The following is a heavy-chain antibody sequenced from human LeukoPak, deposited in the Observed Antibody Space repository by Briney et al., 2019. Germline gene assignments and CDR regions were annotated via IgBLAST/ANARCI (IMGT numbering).Heavy chain of an antibody. CDR1: GYTFTSYG. Sequence: ASVKVSCKASGYTFTSYGISWVRQAPGQGLEWMGWISAYNGNTNYAQKLQGRVTMTTDTSTSTAYMELRSLRSDDTAVYYCSRPYYDSSAPPYDYWGQGTLVTVSS. V-gene: IGHV1-18*01. CDR3: SRPYYDSSAPPYDY. CDR2: ISAYNGNT. J-gene: IGHJ4*02. D-gene: IGHD3-22*01.